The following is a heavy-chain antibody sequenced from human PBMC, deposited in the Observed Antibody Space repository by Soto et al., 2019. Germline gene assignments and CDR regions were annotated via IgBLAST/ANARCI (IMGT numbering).Heavy chain of an antibody. V-gene: IGHV1-69*06. CDR2: IIPLFGTT. D-gene: IGHD4-17*01. J-gene: IGHJ2*01. Sequence: QVQLVQSGAEVKKPGSSVKVSCKASGGTFSRYAISWVRQAPGQGLEWMGGIIPLFGTTNYAQKFQGRVTITADKPTSTAYMELSSLRSEDTAVYYCAGRAGARYGGNSEDWYVDLWGRGTPVTVSS. CDR3: AGRAGARYGGNSEDWYVDL. CDR1: GGTFSRYA.